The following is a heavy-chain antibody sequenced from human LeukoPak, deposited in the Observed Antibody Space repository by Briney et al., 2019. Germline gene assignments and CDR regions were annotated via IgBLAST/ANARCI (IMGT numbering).Heavy chain of an antibody. CDR2: ISYDGSNK. CDR3: AREVDSSGYSRFDY. D-gene: IGHD3-22*01. CDR1: GFTFSSYA. Sequence: GGSLRLSCVASGFTFSSYAIHWVRQAPGKGPEWVAIISYDGSNKYYADSVKGRFTISRDNSKNTLYLQMNSLRAEDTAVYYCAREVDSSGYSRFDYWGQGTLVTVSS. J-gene: IGHJ4*02. V-gene: IGHV3-30-3*01.